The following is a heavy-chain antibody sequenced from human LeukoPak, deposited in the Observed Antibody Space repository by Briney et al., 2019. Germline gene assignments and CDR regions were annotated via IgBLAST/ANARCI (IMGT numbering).Heavy chain of an antibody. CDR2: IYHSGST. V-gene: IGHV4-4*02. D-gene: IGHD3-3*01. Sequence: PSETLSLTCAVSGGSISSSNWWSWVRQPPGKGLEWIGEIYHSGSTHYNPSLKSRVTISVDKSKNQFSLKLSSVTAADTAVYYCARSQEPPSLEWSYFDYWGQGTLVTVSS. CDR3: ARSQEPPSLEWSYFDY. J-gene: IGHJ4*02. CDR1: GGSISSSNW.